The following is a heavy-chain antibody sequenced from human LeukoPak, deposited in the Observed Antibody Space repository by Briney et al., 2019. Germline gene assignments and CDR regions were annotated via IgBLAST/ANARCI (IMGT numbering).Heavy chain of an antibody. D-gene: IGHD2-15*01. CDR3: ARENCSGGSCYSIYYYYYMDV. CDR1: GYSISSGYY. CDR2: IYHSGST. V-gene: IGHV4-38-2*02. Sequence: SETLSLTCTVSGYSISSGYYWGWIRQPPGKGLEWIGCIYHSGSTYYNPSLKSRVTISVDTSKNQFSLKLSSVTAADTAVYYCARENCSGGSCYSIYYYYYMDVWGKGTTVTVSS. J-gene: IGHJ6*03.